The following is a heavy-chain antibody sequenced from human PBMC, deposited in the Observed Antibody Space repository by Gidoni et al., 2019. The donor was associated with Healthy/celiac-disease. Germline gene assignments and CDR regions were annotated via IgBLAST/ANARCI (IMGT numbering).Heavy chain of an antibody. CDR3: ARGGYDFWSGYLFVGYYYYGMDV. CDR1: GGSISSSSYY. CDR2: IYYSGST. D-gene: IGHD3-3*01. V-gene: IGHV4-39*07. J-gene: IGHJ6*02. Sequence: QLQLQESGPGLVKLSETLSLTCTVSGGSISSSSYYWGWIRQPPGKGLEWIGSIYYSGSTYYNPSLKSRVTISVDTSKNQFSLKLSSVTAADTPVYYCARGGYDFWSGYLFVGYYYYGMDVWGQGTTVTVSS.